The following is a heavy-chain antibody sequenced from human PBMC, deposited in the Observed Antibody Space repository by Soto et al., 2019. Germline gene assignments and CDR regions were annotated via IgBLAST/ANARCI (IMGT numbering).Heavy chain of an antibody. CDR2: ISGSGGST. J-gene: IGHJ4*02. CDR3: AKGQYSGVAGGLDY. V-gene: IGHV3-23*01. Sequence: HPGGSLGLSCAASGLTFTSYAMSWVRQAPGKGLEWVSGISGSGGSTDYADSVKGRFTISRDNSKNTLYLQMNSLRVEDTALYYCAKGQYSGVAGGLDYWGQGTLVTVSS. D-gene: IGHD1-26*01. CDR1: GLTFTSYA.